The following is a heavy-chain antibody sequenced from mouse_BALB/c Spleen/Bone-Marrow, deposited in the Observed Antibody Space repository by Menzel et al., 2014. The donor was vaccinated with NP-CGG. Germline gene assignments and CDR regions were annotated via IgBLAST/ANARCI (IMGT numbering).Heavy chain of an antibody. V-gene: IGHV5-12-2*01. CDR1: GFSFSGFT. D-gene: IGHD2-1*01. CDR3: GRHDGIGNFRRGNALDY. CDR2: ISTGGGNT. Sequence: EVKLMESGGGSVQPGGSLKLSCAASGFSFSGFTLSWVRQTPETRLEWVAYISTGGGNTYYPDSVKGRFTISRDNAKNTLYLQMSSLKSEDTAMYYCGRHDGIGNFRRGNALDYWGQGTSVSVSS. J-gene: IGHJ4*01.